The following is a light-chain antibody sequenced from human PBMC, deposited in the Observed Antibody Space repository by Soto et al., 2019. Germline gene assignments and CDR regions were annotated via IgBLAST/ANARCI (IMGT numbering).Light chain of an antibody. J-gene: IGKJ1*01. CDR1: QSVLYSSNNKNY. CDR3: QQYYSTPRT. CDR2: WAS. V-gene: IGKV4-1*01. Sequence: DIVMTQSPDSLAVSLGERATINCKSSQSVLYSSNNKNYLAWYQQKPGQPPKLLIYWASTRESGVPDRLSGSWSGTDFTLTISSLQAEDVAVYYCQQYYSTPRTFGQGTKVEIK.